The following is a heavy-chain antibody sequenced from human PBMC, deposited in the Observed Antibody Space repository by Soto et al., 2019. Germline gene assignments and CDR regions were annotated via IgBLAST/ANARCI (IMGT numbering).Heavy chain of an antibody. CDR1: GGSISSYY. J-gene: IGHJ4*02. V-gene: IGHV4-59*08. D-gene: IGHD3-9*01. CDR3: ERLYYDILPGYFTYIHY. CDR2: IYYSGST. Sequence: TSETLSLTCTVSGGSISSYYWSWIRQPPGKGLEWIGYIYYSGSTNYNPSLKSRVTISVDTSKNQFSLKLSSVTAADTAVYYCERLYYDILPGYFTYIHYSGQATLVTVSS.